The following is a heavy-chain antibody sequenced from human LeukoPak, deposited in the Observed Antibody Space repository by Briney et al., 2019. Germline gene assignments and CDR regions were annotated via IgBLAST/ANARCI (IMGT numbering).Heavy chain of an antibody. V-gene: IGHV1-69*04. CDR3: ATDRTLNANWFDP. CDR1: GGTFSSYA. D-gene: IGHD1-14*01. J-gene: IGHJ5*02. Sequence: SVKVSCKASGGTFSSYAISWVRQAPGQGLEWMGRIIPILGIAIYAQKFQGRVTMTEDTSTDTAYMELSSLRSEDTAVYYCATDRTLNANWFDPWGQGTLVTVSS. CDR2: IIPILGIA.